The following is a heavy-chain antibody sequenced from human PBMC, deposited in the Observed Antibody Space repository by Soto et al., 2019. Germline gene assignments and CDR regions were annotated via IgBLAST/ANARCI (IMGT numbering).Heavy chain of an antibody. CDR2: IWYDGGNK. V-gene: IGHV3-33*01. J-gene: IGHJ4*02. CDR3: ARDLSINMLRGPSPGY. Sequence: PXGSLRLSSAASSFTFSSYCMHWVRQAPGKGLEWVALIWYDGGNKYYADSVKGRFTISRDNSKNTLYLQMNSLRAEDTAVYYCARDLSINMLRGPSPGYCGQGTLVTVSS. CDR1: SFTFSSYC. D-gene: IGHD3-10*01.